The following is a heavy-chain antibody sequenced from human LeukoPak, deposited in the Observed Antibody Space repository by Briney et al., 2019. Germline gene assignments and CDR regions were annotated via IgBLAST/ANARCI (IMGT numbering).Heavy chain of an antibody. CDR3: AKLAKYFYGAETFYFFEH. V-gene: IGHV3-48*01. CDR1: GFSFSTYN. CDR2: ISSSSSTI. Sequence: GGSLRLSCAASGFSFSTYNMNWVRQAPGKGLDWVSYISSSSSTIYYADSVKGRFTISRDNAKNSLYLQMNSPRVEDTAVYYCAKLAKYFYGAETFYFFEHWGQGTPVTASS. J-gene: IGHJ4*02. D-gene: IGHD3-10*01.